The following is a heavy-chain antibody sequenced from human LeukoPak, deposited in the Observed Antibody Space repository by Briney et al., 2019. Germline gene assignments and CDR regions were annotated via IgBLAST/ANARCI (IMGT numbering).Heavy chain of an antibody. Sequence: PGGSLRLSCAASGFTFDDYAMHWVRQAPGKGLEWVSGISWNSGSIGYADSVKGRFTISRDNAKNSLYLQINSLRAEDMALYYCAKAVERGYSYGYYFDYWGQGTLVTVSS. D-gene: IGHD5-18*01. CDR2: ISWNSGSI. CDR1: GFTFDDYA. V-gene: IGHV3-9*03. CDR3: AKAVERGYSYGYYFDY. J-gene: IGHJ4*02.